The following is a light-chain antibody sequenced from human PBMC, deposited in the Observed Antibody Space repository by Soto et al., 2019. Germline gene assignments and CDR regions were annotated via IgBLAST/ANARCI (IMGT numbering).Light chain of an antibody. J-gene: IGKJ1*01. CDR2: DAS. Sequence: EIPMTQSASTLSASVGDGVNIXCRASQSLRTGLVWYQQRKGQAPRHLIYDASSLESGVTSRFSGSGYGKEFNITISSLQPDDFATYECQQYNSYWTFGQGTKVDIK. CDR3: QQYNSYWT. CDR1: QSLRTG. V-gene: IGKV1-5*01.